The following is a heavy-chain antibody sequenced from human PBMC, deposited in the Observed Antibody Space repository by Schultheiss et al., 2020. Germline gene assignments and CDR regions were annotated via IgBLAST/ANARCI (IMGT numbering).Heavy chain of an antibody. D-gene: IGHD3-10*01. Sequence: GGSLRLSCAASGFTFSSYWMSWVRQAPGKGLEWVSYISSSSSTIYYADSVKGRFTISRDNAKNSLYLQMNSLRDEDTAVYYCARASLLWFGELHGMDVWGQGTTVTVSS. CDR3: ARASLLWFGELHGMDV. CDR1: GFTFSSYW. CDR2: ISSSSSTI. V-gene: IGHV3-48*02. J-gene: IGHJ6*02.